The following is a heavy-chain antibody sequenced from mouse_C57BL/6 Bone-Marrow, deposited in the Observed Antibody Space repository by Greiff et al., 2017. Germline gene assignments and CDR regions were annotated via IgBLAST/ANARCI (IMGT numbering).Heavy chain of an antibody. Sequence: VQRVESGAELVRPGTSVKVSCKASGYAFTNYLIEWVKQRPGHGLVWIGVINPGSGGTHYNEKFKGKATLTADKSSSTAYMQLSSLTTKDSAVNFGARSSTTVNNCDYWGKGTTRTVTS. CDR3: ARSSTTVNNCDY. D-gene: IGHD2-14*01. J-gene: IGHJ2*01. V-gene: IGHV1-54*01. CDR2: INPGSGGT. CDR1: GYAFTNYL.